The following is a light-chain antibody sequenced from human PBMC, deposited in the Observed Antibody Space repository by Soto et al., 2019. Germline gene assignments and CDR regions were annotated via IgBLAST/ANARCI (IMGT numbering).Light chain of an antibody. CDR1: SGHGNYV. Sequence: QLVLTQSPSASASLGASVKLTCTLSSGHGNYVIAWHQQQPEKGPRFLMKVKSDGSHSTRDGIPDRFSGSSSGAERYLAISSLQSEDEADYYCQTWDTGIVVFGGGTKLAVL. V-gene: IGLV4-69*02. CDR2: VKSDGSH. J-gene: IGLJ2*01. CDR3: QTWDTGIVV.